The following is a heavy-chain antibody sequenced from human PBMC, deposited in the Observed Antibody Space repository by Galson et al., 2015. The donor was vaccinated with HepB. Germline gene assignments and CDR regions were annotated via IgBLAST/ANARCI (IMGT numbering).Heavy chain of an antibody. Sequence: SLRLSCAASGFTFSSYGMHWVRQAPGKGLEWVAIISYDGINKYYTDSVKGRFTISRDNSKNTLYLQMNSLRAEDTAVYYCAKDISYDSSGYYPTDAFDIWGQGTMVTVSS. CDR2: ISYDGINK. CDR3: AKDISYDSSGYYPTDAFDI. V-gene: IGHV3-30*18. D-gene: IGHD3-22*01. J-gene: IGHJ3*02. CDR1: GFTFSSYG.